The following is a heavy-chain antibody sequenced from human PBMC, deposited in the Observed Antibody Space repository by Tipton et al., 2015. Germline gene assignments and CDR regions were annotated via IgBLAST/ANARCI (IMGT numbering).Heavy chain of an antibody. CDR3: AREREQGGGV. CDR1: GGSVSTSNYY. D-gene: IGHD3-16*01. V-gene: IGHV4-61*01. CDR2: ISYSGST. Sequence: TLSLTCTVSGGSVSTSNYYWGWIRQSPGTGLEWIGYISYSGSTHYTPSLKRRVTISLDTSKNQFSLTLNSVTAADTAVYCCAREREQGGGVWGQGAAV. J-gene: IGHJ6*01.